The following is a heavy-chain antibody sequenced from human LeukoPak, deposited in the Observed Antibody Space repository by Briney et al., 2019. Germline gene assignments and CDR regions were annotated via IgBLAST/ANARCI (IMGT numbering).Heavy chain of an antibody. CDR1: GFTFSSYG. V-gene: IGHV3-30*18. CDR3: AKDDSTLGQSVNHYFDY. J-gene: IGHJ4*02. CDR2: ISYDGSNT. D-gene: IGHD3-16*01. Sequence: GGSLRLSCAASGFTFSSYGMHWVRQAPGKGLEWVAVISYDGSNTYYADSVKGRFTISRDDSKNTLFLHMNSLRAEDTAVYFCAKDDSTLGQSVNHYFDYWGQGTLVTVSS.